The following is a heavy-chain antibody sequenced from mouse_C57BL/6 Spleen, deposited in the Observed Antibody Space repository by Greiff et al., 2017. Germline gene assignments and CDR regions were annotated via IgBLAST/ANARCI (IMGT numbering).Heavy chain of an antibody. V-gene: IGHV2-2*01. CDR2: IWSGGST. D-gene: IGHD2-4*01. CDR1: GFSLTSYG. J-gene: IGHJ4*01. Sequence: QVQLQQSGPGLVQPSQSLSITCTVSGFSLTSYGVHWVRQSPGKGLEWLGVIWSGGSTDYNAAFISRLSISKDNSKSQVFFKMNSLQADDTAIYYCARVYYDYDDYYAMDYWGQGTSVTVSS. CDR3: ARVYYDYDDYYAMDY.